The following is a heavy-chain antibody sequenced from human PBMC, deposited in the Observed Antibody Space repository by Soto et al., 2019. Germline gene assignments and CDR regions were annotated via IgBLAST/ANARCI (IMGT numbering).Heavy chain of an antibody. V-gene: IGHV2-5*01. D-gene: IGHD3-16*01. CDR1: GFSVSARGVG. CDR3: AHSPWGAAPDY. Sequence: QITLKASGPTLVKPTQTLTLTCALSGFSVSARGVGVGWIRQPPGKALEWLAIIYWNDDKLYRPSLQSRLTITKDTSKNQVVLTMTNMDPGDTATYYCAHSPWGAAPDYWGQGTPVTVSS. J-gene: IGHJ4*02. CDR2: IYWNDDK.